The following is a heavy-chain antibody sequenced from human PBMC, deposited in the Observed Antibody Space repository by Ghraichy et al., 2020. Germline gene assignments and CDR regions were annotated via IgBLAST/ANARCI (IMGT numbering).Heavy chain of an antibody. J-gene: IGHJ6*02. CDR3: ARPEMTYYYYYGMDV. Sequence: LSLTCAASGFTFSSYGMHWVRQAPGKGLEWVAVIWYDGSNKYYADSVKGRFTISRDNSKNTLYLQMNSLRAEDTAVYYCARPEMTYYYYYGMDVWGQGTTVTVSS. CDR1: GFTFSSYG. V-gene: IGHV3-33*01. CDR2: IWYDGSNK.